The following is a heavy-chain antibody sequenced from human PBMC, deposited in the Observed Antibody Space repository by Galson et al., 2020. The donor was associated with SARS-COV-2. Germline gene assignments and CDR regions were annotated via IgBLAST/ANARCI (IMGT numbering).Heavy chain of an antibody. J-gene: IGHJ5*02. CDR3: AASSVVVVGYWFDP. Sequence: ASVKVSCKVSGYTLTELSMHWVRQAPGKGLEWMGGFDPEDGETINAQKFQGRVTMTEDTSTDTAYMELSSLRSEDTAVYYCAASSVVVVGYWFDPWGQGTLVTVSS. V-gene: IGHV1-24*01. CDR1: GYTLTELS. D-gene: IGHD2-15*01. CDR2: FDPEDGET.